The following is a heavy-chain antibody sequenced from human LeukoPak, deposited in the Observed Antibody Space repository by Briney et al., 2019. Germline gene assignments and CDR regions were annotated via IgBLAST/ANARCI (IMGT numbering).Heavy chain of an antibody. CDR1: GFTFSSYS. CDR3: VGYCSGGSCYPVGDY. J-gene: IGHJ4*02. V-gene: IGHV3-33*08. Sequence: GGSLRLSCAASGFTFSSYSMNWVRQAPGKGLEWVAVIWYDGSNKYYADSVKGRFTISRDNSKNTLYLQMNSLRAEDTAVYYCVGYCSGGSCYPVGDYWGQGTLVTVSS. CDR2: IWYDGSNK. D-gene: IGHD2-15*01.